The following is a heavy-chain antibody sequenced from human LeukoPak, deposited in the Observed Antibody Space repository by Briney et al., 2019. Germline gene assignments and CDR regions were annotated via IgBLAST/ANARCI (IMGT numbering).Heavy chain of an antibody. CDR3: ARDRRGYSGYGPRYMGY. D-gene: IGHD5-12*01. CDR1: GFTFSSYA. J-gene: IGHJ4*02. V-gene: IGHV3-30*04. Sequence: PGGSLRLSCAASGFTFSSYAMHWVRQAPGKGLEWVAVISYDGSNKYYADSVKGRFTISRDNSKNTLYLQMNSLRAEDTAVYYCARDRRGYSGYGPRYMGYWGQGTLVTVSS. CDR2: ISYDGSNK.